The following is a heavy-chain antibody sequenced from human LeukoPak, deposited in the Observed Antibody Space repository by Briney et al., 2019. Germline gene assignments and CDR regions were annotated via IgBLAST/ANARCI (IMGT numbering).Heavy chain of an antibody. D-gene: IGHD6-19*01. J-gene: IGHJ4*02. CDR1: GFTLDDSS. V-gene: IGHV3-9*01. CDR3: IKDSYAESSAYDS. Sequence: GGSLRLSCAPSGFTLDDSSMYWVRPGPGKGLEWVAGISWNSGHIGYADSVKSPFTTSRDNANNSLTLLMKNVSSKYTALYYCIKDSYAESSAYDSWGQGTLVTVSS. CDR2: ISWNSGHI.